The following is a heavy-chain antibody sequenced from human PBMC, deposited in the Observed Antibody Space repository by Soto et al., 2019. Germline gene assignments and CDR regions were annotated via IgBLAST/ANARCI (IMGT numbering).Heavy chain of an antibody. V-gene: IGHV3-9*01. CDR3: AKDRGRVLSFYYDY. D-gene: IGHD6-19*01. CDR1: GFTFDDYA. CDR2: ISWNSGSI. J-gene: IGHJ4*02. Sequence: EVQLVESGGGLVPPGRSLRLSCAASGFTFDDYAMHWVWQAPGKGLVWVSGISWNSGSIGYAVSVKGRFTISRDNAKNPLYLQMNSLRSEDTAMYFFAKDRGRVLSFYYDYWGQGTLVTVSS.